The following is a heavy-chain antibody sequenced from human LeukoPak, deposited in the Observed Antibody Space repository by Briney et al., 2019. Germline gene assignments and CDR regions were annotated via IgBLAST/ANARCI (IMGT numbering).Heavy chain of an antibody. CDR1: GYTFTSYG. J-gene: IGHJ4*02. V-gene: IGHV1-18*01. D-gene: IGHD3-16*02. CDR2: ISAYSGNT. CDR3: ARSSDIYDYVWGCYLNY. Sequence: ASVKVSCKASGYTFTSYGISWVRQAPGQGLEWMGWISAYSGNTNFAQNLQGRVTMTTDTSTSTAYMELRSLRSDDTAVYYCARSSDIYDYVWGCYLNYWGQGTLVTVSS.